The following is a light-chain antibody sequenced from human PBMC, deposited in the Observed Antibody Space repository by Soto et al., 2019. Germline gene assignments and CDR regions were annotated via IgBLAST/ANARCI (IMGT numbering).Light chain of an antibody. V-gene: IGKV3-20*01. CDR3: QQYGNSPLT. CDR2: GAS. CDR1: QSISSGY. Sequence: EIVLTQSPGTLSLSPGERATLSCRASQSISSGYLTWYQQTRGQAPRLLIYGASSRATGVPARFSGSGSGTDFTLTISRLEPEDFAVYYCQQYGNSPLTFGGGTKVEIK. J-gene: IGKJ4*01.